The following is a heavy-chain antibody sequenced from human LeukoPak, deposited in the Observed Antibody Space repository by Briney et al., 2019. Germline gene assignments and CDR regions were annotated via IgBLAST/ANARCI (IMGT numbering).Heavy chain of an antibody. CDR2: ISGSGSIT. Sequence: GGSLRLSCATSGFTFSTYAMNWVRQAPGKGLEWVSTISGSGSITDYADSVKGRFTISRDNSKNTLYLQMNSLRAEDTAVYYCAKRAYCSGGSCYQFDYWGQGTLVTVSS. CDR1: GFTFSTYA. J-gene: IGHJ4*02. CDR3: AKRAYCSGGSCYQFDY. V-gene: IGHV3-23*01. D-gene: IGHD2-15*01.